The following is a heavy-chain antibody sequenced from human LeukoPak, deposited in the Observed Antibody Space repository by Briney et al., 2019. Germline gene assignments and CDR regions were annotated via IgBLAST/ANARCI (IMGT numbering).Heavy chain of an antibody. CDR1: GFTFASYG. V-gene: IGHV3-23*01. CDR3: AIMHGYYDGTGYWVQ. Sequence: GGSLRLSCAASGFTFASYGMSWVRQAPGKGLEWVSFVTTNGGRTSYADSVEGRFTISRDNPRNTLYMQMSSLRDEDTAVYYCAIMHGYYDGTGYWVQWGQGTLVTVSS. D-gene: IGHD3-22*01. J-gene: IGHJ1*01. CDR2: VTTNGGRT.